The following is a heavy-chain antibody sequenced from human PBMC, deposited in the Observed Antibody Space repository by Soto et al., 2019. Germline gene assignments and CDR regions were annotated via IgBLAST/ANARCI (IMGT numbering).Heavy chain of an antibody. Sequence: QVQLVESGGGVVQPGRSLRLSCAASGFTFSSYGMHWVRQAPGKGLEWVAVISYDGSNKYYADSVKGRFTISRDNSKNTLYLQMNSRRAEDTAVYYCAKDHKYSSSPPPRAPYYYYGMDVWGQGTTVTVSS. V-gene: IGHV3-30*18. CDR2: ISYDGSNK. CDR1: GFTFSSYG. CDR3: AKDHKYSSSPPPRAPYYYYGMDV. J-gene: IGHJ6*02. D-gene: IGHD6-6*01.